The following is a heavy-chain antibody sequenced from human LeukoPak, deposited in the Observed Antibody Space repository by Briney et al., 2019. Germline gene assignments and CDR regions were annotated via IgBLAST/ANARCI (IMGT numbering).Heavy chain of an antibody. CDR2: INHSGST. CDR3: AREYLVKSSGWNGFDY. J-gene: IGHJ4*02. V-gene: IGHV4-34*01. D-gene: IGHD6-19*01. Sequence: SETLSLTCAVYGGSFSGYYWSWIRQPPGKGLEWIGEINHSGSTNYNPSLKSRVTISVDTSKNQFSLKLSSVTAADTAVYYCAREYLVKSSGWNGFDYWGQGTLVTVSS. CDR1: GGSFSGYY.